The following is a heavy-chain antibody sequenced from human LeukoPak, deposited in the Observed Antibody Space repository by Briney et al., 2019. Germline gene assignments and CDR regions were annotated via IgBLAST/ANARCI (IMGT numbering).Heavy chain of an antibody. D-gene: IGHD3-3*01. V-gene: IGHV3-23*01. CDR3: AKVRFITIFGVCPDAFDI. Sequence: GGSLRLSCAASGFTFSSYAMSWVRQAPGKGLEWVSAISGSGGSTYYADSVKGRFTISRDNSKNTLYLQMNSLRAEDTAVYYCAKVRFITIFGVCPDAFDIWGQGTMVTVSS. CDR2: ISGSGGST. CDR1: GFTFSSYA. J-gene: IGHJ3*02.